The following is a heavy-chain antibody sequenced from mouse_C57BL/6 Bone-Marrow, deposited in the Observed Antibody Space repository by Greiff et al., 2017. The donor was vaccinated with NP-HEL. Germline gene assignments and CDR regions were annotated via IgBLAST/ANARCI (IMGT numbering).Heavy chain of an antibody. J-gene: IGHJ2*01. D-gene: IGHD2-1*01. CDR2: IYPSDSET. Sequence: QVQLQQPGAELVRPGSSVKLSCKASGYTFTSYWMDWVKQRPGQGLEWIGNIYPSDSETHYNQKFKDKATLTVDKSSSTAYMQLSSLTSEDSAVYYCARWGSTMVYYFDYWGQGTTLTVSS. CDR3: ARWGSTMVYYFDY. V-gene: IGHV1-61*01. CDR1: GYTFTSYW.